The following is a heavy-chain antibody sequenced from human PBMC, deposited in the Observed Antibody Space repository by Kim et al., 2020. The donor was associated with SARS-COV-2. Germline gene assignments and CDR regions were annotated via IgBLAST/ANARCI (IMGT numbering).Heavy chain of an antibody. D-gene: IGHD5-12*01. CDR2: THYSSRWYN. Sequence: SQTLSLTCAISGDRVSTNSAAWNWIRQYPSRGLEWLGRTHYSSRWYNDYAVSVKSRITINPDTSKNQFSLQLNSVTPEDTAVYFCARGWLRSGFKYWGQGTLVTVSS. CDR1: GDRVSTNSAA. J-gene: IGHJ4*02. V-gene: IGHV6-1*01. CDR3: ARGWLRSGFKY.